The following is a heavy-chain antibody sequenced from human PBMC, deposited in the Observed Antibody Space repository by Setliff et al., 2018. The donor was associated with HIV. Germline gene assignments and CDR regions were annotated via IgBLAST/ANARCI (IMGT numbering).Heavy chain of an antibody. CDR1: GGSLSGHS. CDR3: ARGRAVSSGWPFDY. V-gene: IGHV4-4*09. Sequence: SETLSLTCTVSGGSLSGHSWSWIRQPPGKGLEWIGYIFSSGRSNYSPSLRSRVTLSVDTSKNQFSLKVTSVTAADTAMYYCARGRAVSSGWPFDYWGQGTLVTVSS. CDR2: IFSSGRS. J-gene: IGHJ4*02. D-gene: IGHD6-19*01.